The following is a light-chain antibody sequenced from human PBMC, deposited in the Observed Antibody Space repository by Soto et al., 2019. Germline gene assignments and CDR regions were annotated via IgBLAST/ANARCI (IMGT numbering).Light chain of an antibody. CDR3: HHRYCCPFS. V-gene: IGKV3-11*01. Sequence: EIVLTQSPATLPLSPGERATLSCRASQSISTYLTWYQQKPCQTPRLLLYDASHTSTGIPARFSGSGSGTDCTLTVSSLEPADFALYAYHHRYCCPFSFGQGARLEIK. CDR1: QSISTY. CDR2: DAS. J-gene: IGKJ5*01.